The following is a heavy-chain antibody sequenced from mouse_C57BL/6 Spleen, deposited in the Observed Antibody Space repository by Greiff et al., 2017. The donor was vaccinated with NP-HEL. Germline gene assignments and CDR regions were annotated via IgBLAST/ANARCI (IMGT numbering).Heavy chain of an antibody. V-gene: IGHV1-59*01. CDR3: ARRGIYYYGSSYENFDY. D-gene: IGHD1-1*01. J-gene: IGHJ2*01. CDR1: GYTFTSYW. CDR2: IDPSDSYT. Sequence: QVQLQQPGAELVRPGTSVKLSCKASGYTFTSYWMHWVKQRPGQGLEWIGVIDPSDSYTNYNQKFKGKATLTVDTSSSTAYMQLSSLTSEDSAVYYCARRGIYYYGSSYENFDYWGQGTTLTVSS.